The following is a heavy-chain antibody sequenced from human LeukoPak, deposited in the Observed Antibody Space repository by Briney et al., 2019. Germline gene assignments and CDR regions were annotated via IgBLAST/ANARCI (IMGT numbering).Heavy chain of an antibody. CDR3: ARGRVYPVY. CDR1: GGSFSGYY. Sequence: SETLSLTCAVYGGSFSGYYWSWIRQPPGKGLEWIGEINHSGSTNYNPSLKSRVTISVDTSKNQFSLKLSSVTAADTAVYYCARGRVYPVYWGQGTLVTVSS. J-gene: IGHJ4*02. D-gene: IGHD2/OR15-2a*01. CDR2: INHSGST. V-gene: IGHV4-34*01.